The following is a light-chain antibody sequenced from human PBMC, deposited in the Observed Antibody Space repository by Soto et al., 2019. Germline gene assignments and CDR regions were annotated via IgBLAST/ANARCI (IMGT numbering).Light chain of an antibody. Sequence: DIQMTQYPSTLSGSVGDRVTITCRASQTISSWLAWYQQKPGKAPKILIYKASTLKSGVPSSFSGSGSGTENTLTITTLPPVAFATYYCQHYNSYSEAFGQGAKADIK. CDR2: KAS. J-gene: IGKJ1*01. CDR1: QTISSW. CDR3: QHYNSYSEA. V-gene: IGKV1-5*03.